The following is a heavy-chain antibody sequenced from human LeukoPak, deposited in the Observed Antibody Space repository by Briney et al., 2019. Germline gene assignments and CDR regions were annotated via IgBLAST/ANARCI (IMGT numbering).Heavy chain of an antibody. V-gene: IGHV3-30*18. CDR1: AFTFLNYV. CDR2: ISYGGSKK. D-gene: IGHD3-16*01. CDR3: AKSGGGNH. J-gene: IGHJ5*02. Sequence: GGSLRLSCAASAFTFLNYVMHWIRQAPGKGLEWVAVISYGGSKKYYADSVEGRFNIHKDNSKKTLYLQMNSQRPEDTAENYCAKSGGGNHWRQGTLVSVSS.